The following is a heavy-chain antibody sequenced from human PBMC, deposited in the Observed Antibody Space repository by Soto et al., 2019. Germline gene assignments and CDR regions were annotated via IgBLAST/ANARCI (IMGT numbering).Heavy chain of an antibody. CDR3: ARAYYDRSGYAVDP. J-gene: IGHJ5*02. V-gene: IGHV4-4*09. CDR2: IYKGGSI. CDR1: GGSISNDY. Sequence: SETLSLTCRVSGGSISNDYWTWIRQPPGKGLEWIGYIYKGGSINYNPSLKSRVTISVDTSNNQFSLKLSSVTAADTAVYYCARAYYDRSGYAVDPWGQGTLVTVAS. D-gene: IGHD3-22*01.